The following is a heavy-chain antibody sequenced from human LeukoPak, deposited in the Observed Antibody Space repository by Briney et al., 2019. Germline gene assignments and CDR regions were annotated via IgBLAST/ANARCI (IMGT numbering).Heavy chain of an antibody. D-gene: IGHD6-13*01. CDR2: INPNSGGT. J-gene: IGHJ4*02. CDR1: GYTFTGYY. Sequence: ASVKVSCKASGYTFTGYYMHWVRQAPGQGLEWMGWINPNSGGTNYAQKFQGRVTMTRDTSISTAYMELSRLRSDDTAVYYCARDMRVSIAAAGTGYWGQGTLVTVSS. V-gene: IGHV1-2*02. CDR3: ARDMRVSIAAAGTGY.